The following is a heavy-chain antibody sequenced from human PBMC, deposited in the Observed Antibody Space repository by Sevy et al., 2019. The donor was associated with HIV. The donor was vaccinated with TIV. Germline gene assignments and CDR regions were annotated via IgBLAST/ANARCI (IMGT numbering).Heavy chain of an antibody. D-gene: IGHD6-13*01. J-gene: IGHJ4*02. V-gene: IGHV3-53*01. CDR3: HRIAAAWRIDY. CDR2: IYSGGST. Sequence: GGSLRLSCAASGFTVSSNYMSWVRQAPGKGLEWVSVIYSGGSTYYADSVKGRFTISRNNSKNTLYLQMNSLRAEDTAVYYCHRIAAAWRIDYWGQGTLVTVSS. CDR1: GFTVSSNY.